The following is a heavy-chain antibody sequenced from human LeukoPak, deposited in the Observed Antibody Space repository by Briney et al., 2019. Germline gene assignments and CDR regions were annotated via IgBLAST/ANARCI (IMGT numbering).Heavy chain of an antibody. D-gene: IGHD6-13*01. V-gene: IGHV4-30-2*02. J-gene: IGHJ4*02. CDR2: IYHSGST. Sequence: PSQTLSLTCAVSGGSISSGGYSWSWIRQPPGKGLEGIGYIYHSGSTYYNPSPKSRVTISVDRSKNQFSLKLSSVTAADTAVYYCARTLSSSWPYFDYWGQGTLVTVSS. CDR3: ARTLSSSWPYFDY. CDR1: GGSISSGGYS.